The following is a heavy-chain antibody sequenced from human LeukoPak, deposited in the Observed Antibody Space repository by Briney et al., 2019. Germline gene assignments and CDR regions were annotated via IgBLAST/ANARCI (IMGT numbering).Heavy chain of an antibody. CDR3: ARVLFRYGFMNYFDY. D-gene: IGHD2-21*01. V-gene: IGHV1-69*06. CDR2: IIPIFGTA. Sequence: ASVKVSCKASGGTFSSYAISWVRQAPGQGLEWMGRIIPIFGTANYAQKFQGRVTITADKSTSTAYMELSSLRSEDTAVYYCARVLFRYGFMNYFDYWGQGTLVTVSS. CDR1: GGTFSSYA. J-gene: IGHJ4*02.